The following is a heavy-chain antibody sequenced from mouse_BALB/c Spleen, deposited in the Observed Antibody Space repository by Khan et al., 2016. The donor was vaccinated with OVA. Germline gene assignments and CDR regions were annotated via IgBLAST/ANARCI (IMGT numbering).Heavy chain of an antibody. V-gene: IGHV1S41*01. CDR3: TRSNDYGNSLYAMDY. Sequence: DLVKPGASVKLSCKASGYTFTSYWINWIKQRPGQGLEWIGRVSPGSGSPYYNEIFKGKATVTVDKSSSTAYIQLNSLSSEDSAVYFSTRSNDYGNSLYAMDYWGQGTSVTVSS. J-gene: IGHJ4*01. CDR1: GYTFTSYW. CDR2: VSPGSGSP. D-gene: IGHD1-1*01.